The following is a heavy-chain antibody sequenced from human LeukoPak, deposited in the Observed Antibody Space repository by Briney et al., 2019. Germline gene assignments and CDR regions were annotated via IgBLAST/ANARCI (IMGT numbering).Heavy chain of an antibody. Sequence: GGSLRLSCAASGFTFSSYEMNWVRQAPGKGLEWVSYISSSGSTIYYADSVKGRFTISRDSAKNSLYLQMNSLRAEDTAVYYCARDGEWLELDYWGQGTLVTVSS. CDR3: ARDGEWLELDY. V-gene: IGHV3-48*03. D-gene: IGHD6-19*01. J-gene: IGHJ4*02. CDR1: GFTFSSYE. CDR2: ISSSGSTI.